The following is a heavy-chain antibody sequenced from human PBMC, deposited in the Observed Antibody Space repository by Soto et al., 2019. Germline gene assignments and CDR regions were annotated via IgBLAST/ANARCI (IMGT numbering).Heavy chain of an antibody. Sequence: QVQLVQSGAEVKKPGASVTVSCQASGYIFTSYGISWVRQAPGQGLEWMGWIRVFNGDTNYAQKFQGRVTMTTDTSTSTVYMELRSLTSDATAVYYCARDRSSSDYWGQGTLVTVSS. D-gene: IGHD6-6*01. CDR2: IRVFNGDT. CDR1: GYIFTSYG. V-gene: IGHV1-18*01. J-gene: IGHJ4*02. CDR3: ARDRSSSDY.